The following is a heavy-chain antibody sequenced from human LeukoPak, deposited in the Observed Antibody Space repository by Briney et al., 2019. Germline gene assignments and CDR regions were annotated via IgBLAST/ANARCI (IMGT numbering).Heavy chain of an antibody. V-gene: IGHV5-51*01. Sequence: GESLKISCKASAYLFTTHWIGWVRQMPGKGLEWMGIIYPGDSDTRYSPSFQGQVTISADKSISTAYLQWSSLKASDTAMYYCARQSGTYSYDSSGYYLDYWGQGTLVTVSS. J-gene: IGHJ4*02. CDR1: AYLFTTHW. CDR2: IYPGDSDT. D-gene: IGHD3-22*01. CDR3: ARQSGTYSYDSSGYYLDY.